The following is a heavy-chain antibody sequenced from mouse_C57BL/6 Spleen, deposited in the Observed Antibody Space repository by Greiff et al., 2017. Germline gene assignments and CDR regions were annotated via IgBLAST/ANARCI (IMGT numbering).Heavy chain of an antibody. J-gene: IGHJ2*01. CDR3: ASSDGYYVDY. Sequence: EVQLQQSGPGLVKPSQSLSITCSVTGYSITSGYYWNWIRQFPGNKLEWMGYISYDGSNNYNPSLKNRISITRDTSKNQFFLKLNSVTTEDTATYYCASSDGYYVDYWGQGTTLTVSS. CDR2: ISYDGSN. V-gene: IGHV3-6*01. CDR1: GYSITSGYY. D-gene: IGHD2-3*01.